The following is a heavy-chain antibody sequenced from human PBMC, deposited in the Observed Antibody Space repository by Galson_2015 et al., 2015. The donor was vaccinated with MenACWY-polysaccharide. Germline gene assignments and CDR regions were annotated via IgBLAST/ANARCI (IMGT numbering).Heavy chain of an antibody. D-gene: IGHD2-15*01. CDR2: IDYDGRTT. V-gene: IGHV3-74*01. J-gene: IGHJ4*02. Sequence: SLRLSCAASGFTFSTYWMNWVRQVPGKGLVWVSHIDYDGRTTSYADSVRGSFTISRDNAKSTLYLQMSSLRAEDTAIYYCVRGYSGGGDYWGQGTLVTVSS. CDR1: GFTFSTYW. CDR3: VRGYSGGGDY.